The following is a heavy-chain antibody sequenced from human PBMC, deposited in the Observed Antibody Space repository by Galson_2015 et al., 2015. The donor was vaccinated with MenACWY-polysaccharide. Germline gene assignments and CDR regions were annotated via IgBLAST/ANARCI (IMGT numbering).Heavy chain of an antibody. Sequence: LRLSCAASGFPVSGYWMTWVRQAPGKGLEWVANIKQDGSEKNYVDSVEGRFTISRDNAKNSLYLQMNSLRAEDTAVYYCARGRITIGPWGQGTLVTVSS. V-gene: IGHV3-7*01. CDR3: ARGRITIGP. J-gene: IGHJ5*02. D-gene: IGHD3-3*01. CDR2: IKQDGSEK. CDR1: GFPVSGYW.